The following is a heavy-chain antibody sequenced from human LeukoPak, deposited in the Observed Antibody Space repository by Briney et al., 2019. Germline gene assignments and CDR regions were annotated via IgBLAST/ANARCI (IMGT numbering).Heavy chain of an antibody. CDR2: ISGSGGST. CDR1: GFTFSSYA. V-gene: IGHV3-23*01. Sequence: GGSLRLSCAASGFTFSSYAMSWVRQAPGKGLEWVSAISGSGGSTYYADSVKGRFTISRDNSKNTLYLQMDSLRAEDTAVYYCAKDFGARHYFDYWGQGTLVTVSS. J-gene: IGHJ4*02. CDR3: AKDFGARHYFDY. D-gene: IGHD3-3*01.